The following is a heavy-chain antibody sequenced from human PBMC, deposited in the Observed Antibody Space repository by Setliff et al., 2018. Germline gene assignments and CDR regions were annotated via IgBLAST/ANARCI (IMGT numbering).Heavy chain of an antibody. V-gene: IGHV4-38-2*01. CDR2: ISHSGST. J-gene: IGHJ5*02. Sequence: SETLSLTCGVSGSSISNDYYWGWIRQPPGRGLEWIGIISHSGSTDYNPPLKSRVTISLDKSRNQFSLHLNSVTASDTAVYYCARASYGWGSHYKIKWFDPWGQGTLVTVPQ. D-gene: IGHD3-10*01. CDR3: ARASYGWGSHYKIKWFDP. CDR1: GSSISNDYY.